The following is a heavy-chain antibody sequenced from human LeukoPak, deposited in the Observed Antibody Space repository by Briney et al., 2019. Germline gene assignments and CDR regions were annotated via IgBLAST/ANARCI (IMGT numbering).Heavy chain of an antibody. CDR2: IRFTGSYI. Sequence: GGSLRLSCVASGFTLSHYSMNWVRQAPGKGLEWVSSIRFTGSYIYYADSVKGRFTISRDNAENSLYLQMDSLRVEDTAVYYCTRGMDHINYAWFDPWGQGTLVIVSS. V-gene: IGHV3-21*06. J-gene: IGHJ5*02. CDR1: GFTLSHYS. CDR3: TRGMDHINYAWFDP. D-gene: IGHD4-11*01.